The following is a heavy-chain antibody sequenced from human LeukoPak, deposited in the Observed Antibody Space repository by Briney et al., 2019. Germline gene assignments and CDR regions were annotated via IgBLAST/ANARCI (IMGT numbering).Heavy chain of an antibody. CDR2: ISGSGSST. D-gene: IGHD5-12*01. V-gene: IGHV3-23*01. Sequence: GGSLRLSCAVSGFIFSNYAMNWVRQAPGKGLEWVSAISGSGSSTYYADSVKGRFTISRDNSKNTLYLQMISLRAEDSAVYYCAKRFSGYEFDYWGQGTLVTVSS. CDR1: GFIFSNYA. J-gene: IGHJ4*02. CDR3: AKRFSGYEFDY.